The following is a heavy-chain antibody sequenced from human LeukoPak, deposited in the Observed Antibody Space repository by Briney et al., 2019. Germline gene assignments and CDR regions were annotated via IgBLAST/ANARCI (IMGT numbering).Heavy chain of an antibody. V-gene: IGHV4-4*09. D-gene: IGHD6-13*01. J-gene: IGHJ6*03. Sequence: PSETLSLTCTVSGGSISSYYWSWIRQPPGKGLEWIGYIYTGGSTNYNPSLKSRVTISVDTSKNQFSLKLSSVTAADTAVYYCARTGYSSFGGYYYYMDVWGKGTTVTVSS. CDR2: IYTGGST. CDR1: GGSISSYY. CDR3: ARTGYSSFGGYYYYMDV.